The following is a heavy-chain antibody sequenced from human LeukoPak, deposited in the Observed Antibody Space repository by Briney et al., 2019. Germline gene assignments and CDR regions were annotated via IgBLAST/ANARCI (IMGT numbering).Heavy chain of an antibody. CDR2: IYYSGST. CDR3: ATQLSFDY. Sequence: SETRSLTCTVSGGSISSSSYYWGWIRQPPGKGLEWIGSIYYSGSTYYNPSLKSRVTISVDTSKNQFSLKLSSVTAADTAVYYCATQLSFDYWGQGTLVTVSS. J-gene: IGHJ4*02. D-gene: IGHD5-18*01. CDR1: GGSISSSSYY. V-gene: IGHV4-39*07.